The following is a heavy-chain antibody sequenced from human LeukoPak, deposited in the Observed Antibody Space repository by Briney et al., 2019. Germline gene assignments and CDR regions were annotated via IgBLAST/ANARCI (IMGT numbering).Heavy chain of an antibody. CDR3: ARGFRDFWSGNAFDI. CDR1: GYTFTGYY. J-gene: IGHJ3*02. CDR2: INPNSGGP. V-gene: IGHV1-2*02. Sequence: ASVKVSCKASGYTFTGYYMHWVRQAPGQGLEWMGWINPNSGGPNYAQKFQGRVTMTRDTSISTAYMELSRLRSDDTAVYYCARGFRDFWSGNAFDIWGQGTMVTVSS. D-gene: IGHD3-3*01.